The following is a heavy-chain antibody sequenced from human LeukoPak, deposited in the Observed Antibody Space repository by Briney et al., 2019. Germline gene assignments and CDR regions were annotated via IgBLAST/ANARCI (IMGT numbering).Heavy chain of an antibody. D-gene: IGHD6-19*01. CDR2: INHSGST. V-gene: IGHV4-34*01. J-gene: IGHJ5*02. Sequence: SETLSLTCAVYGGSFSGYYWSRIRQPPGKGLEWIGEINHSGSTNYNPSLKSRVTISVDTSKNQFSLKLSSVTAADTAVYYCATCIAVAGTGWFDPWGQGTLVTVS. CDR3: ATCIAVAGTGWFDP. CDR1: GGSFSGYY.